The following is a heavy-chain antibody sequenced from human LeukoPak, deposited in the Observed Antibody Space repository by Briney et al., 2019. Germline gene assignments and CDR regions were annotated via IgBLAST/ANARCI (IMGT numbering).Heavy chain of an antibody. Sequence: ASVTVSCKASGYTFTSYDINWVRQAPGQGLEWMGWMNPNSGNTGYEQKFQGRVTMTRDTSITTAYMELSSLRSEDTAVYYCARGKAHDYVWGSYRYALFYWGQGTLVTVSS. J-gene: IGHJ4*02. V-gene: IGHV1-8*01. CDR2: MNPNSGNT. D-gene: IGHD3-16*02. CDR1: GYTFTSYD. CDR3: ARGKAHDYVWGSYRYALFY.